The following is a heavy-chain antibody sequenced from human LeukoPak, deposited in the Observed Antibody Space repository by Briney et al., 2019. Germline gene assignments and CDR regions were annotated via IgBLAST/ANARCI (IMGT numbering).Heavy chain of an antibody. CDR1: GGTFSSYA. CDR2: IIPILGIA. V-gene: IGHV1-69*04. J-gene: IGHJ4*02. D-gene: IGHD4-11*01. CDR3: AREKRRYSNSFDY. Sequence: ASVKVSCKASGGTFSSYAISWVRQAPGQGLEWMGRIIPILGIANYAQKFQGRVTITTDESTSTAYMELSSLRSEDTAVYYCAREKRRYSNSFDYWGQGTLVTVSS.